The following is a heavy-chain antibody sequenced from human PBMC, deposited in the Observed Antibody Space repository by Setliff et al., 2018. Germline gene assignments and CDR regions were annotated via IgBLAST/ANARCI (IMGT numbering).Heavy chain of an antibody. CDR3: ARHMTWYNWNDFRDYYYLDV. Sequence: PGESLKISCKPSGYSFDDYWIAWVRQMPGKGLEWMGMTQPRDRDVRYSPSFGGQVTISADRSTGTAYLQWSRLKASDTAIYYCARHMTWYNWNDFRDYYYLDVWGKGTAVTVS. CDR2: TQPRDRDV. CDR1: GYSFDDYW. D-gene: IGHD1-1*01. J-gene: IGHJ6*03. V-gene: IGHV5-51*01.